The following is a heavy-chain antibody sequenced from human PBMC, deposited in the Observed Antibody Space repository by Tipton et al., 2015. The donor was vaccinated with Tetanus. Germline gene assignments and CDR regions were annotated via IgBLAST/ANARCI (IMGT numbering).Heavy chain of an antibody. V-gene: IGHV3-7*01. J-gene: IGHJ3*02. Sequence: GSLRLSCAASGFMFSRNWMSWVRQAPGKGPEWVANIRQDGNIQYYVDSVKGRFTISRDNAKNSLYLQMNSLRAEDTAVYYCAKEACSRRNGDSRFDIWGQGTKVTVSS. CDR2: IRQDGNIQ. D-gene: IGHD2-8*01. CDR3: AKEACSRRNGDSRFDI. CDR1: GFMFSRNW.